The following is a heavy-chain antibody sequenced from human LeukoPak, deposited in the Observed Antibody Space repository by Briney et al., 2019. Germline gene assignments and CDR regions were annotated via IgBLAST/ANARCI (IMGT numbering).Heavy chain of an antibody. CDR1: GFSLSTSGMC. Sequence: SGPTLVNPTQTLTLTCTFSGFSLSTSGMCVRWIRQPPGKALEWLALIDWDDDKYYSTSLKTRLTISKDTSKNQVVLTMTNMDPVDTATYYCARIRSCYYDSSGPIDYWGQGTLVTVSS. CDR2: IDWDDDK. V-gene: IGHV2-70*01. J-gene: IGHJ4*02. CDR3: ARIRSCYYDSSGPIDY. D-gene: IGHD3-22*01.